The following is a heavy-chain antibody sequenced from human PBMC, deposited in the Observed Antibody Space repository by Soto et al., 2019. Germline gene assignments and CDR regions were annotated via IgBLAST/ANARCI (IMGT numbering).Heavy chain of an antibody. D-gene: IGHD4-4*01. V-gene: IGHV1-69*13. CDR1: GGTFSSYA. CDR2: IIPIFGTA. CDR3: ARAARLQAHYYYGMDV. J-gene: IGHJ6*02. Sequence: SVEVSCKASGGTFSSYAISWVRQAPGQGLEWMGGIIPIFGTANYAQKFQGRVTITADESTSTAYMELSSLRSEDTAVYYCARAARLQAHYYYGMDVWGQGTTVTVSS.